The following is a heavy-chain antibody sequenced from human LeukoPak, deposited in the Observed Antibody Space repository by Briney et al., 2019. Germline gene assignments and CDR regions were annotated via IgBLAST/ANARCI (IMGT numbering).Heavy chain of an antibody. CDR2: INPNSGGT. CDR3: ARDDDIGPPDY. D-gene: IGHD3-22*01. V-gene: IGHV1-2*02. CDR1: GYTFTGYY. Sequence: ASVKVSCKASGYTFTGYYMHWVRQAPGQGLEWMGWINPNSGGTNYAQKFQGRVTMTRDTSISTAYMELGRLRSDDTAVFYCARDDDIGPPDYWGQGTLVTVSS. J-gene: IGHJ4*02.